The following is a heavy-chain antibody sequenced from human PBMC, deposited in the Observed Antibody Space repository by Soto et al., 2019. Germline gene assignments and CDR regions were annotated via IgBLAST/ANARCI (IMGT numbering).Heavy chain of an antibody. CDR2: IYYSGST. Sequence: PSETLSLTCTVSGGSISSGDYYWSWIRQPPGKGLEWIGYIYYSGSTYYNPSLKSRVTISVDTSKNQFSLKLSSVTAADTAVYYCAREGIAAASTGPWFDPWGQGTLVTVSS. D-gene: IGHD6-13*01. V-gene: IGHV4-30-4*01. CDR3: AREGIAAASTGPWFDP. J-gene: IGHJ5*02. CDR1: GGSISSGDYY.